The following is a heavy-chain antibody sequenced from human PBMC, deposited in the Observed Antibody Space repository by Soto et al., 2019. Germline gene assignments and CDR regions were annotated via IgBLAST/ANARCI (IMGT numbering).Heavy chain of an antibody. J-gene: IGHJ4*02. CDR2: ISAYNGNT. Sequence: QVQLVQSGAEVKKPGASVKVSCKASGYTFTSYGISWVRQAPGQGLEWMGCISAYNGNTNYAQKLQGRVTMTTDTSTSTAYMELRSLRSDDTAVYYCARDMAYYDYIWGSYRPANFDYWGQGTLVTVSS. CDR3: ARDMAYYDYIWGSYRPANFDY. D-gene: IGHD3-16*02. CDR1: GYTFTSYG. V-gene: IGHV1-18*01.